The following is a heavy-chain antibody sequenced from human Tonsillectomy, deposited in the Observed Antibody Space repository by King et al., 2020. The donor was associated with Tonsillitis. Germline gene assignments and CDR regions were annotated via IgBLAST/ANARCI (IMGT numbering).Heavy chain of an antibody. CDR2: IDTAGDT. D-gene: IGHD3-22*01. J-gene: IGHJ3*02. Sequence: VQLVEFGGGLVQPGGSLRLSCAASGFTFRSYDMHWVRQATGKGLEWVSAIDTAGDTYDAGSVKGRVTIARENAKNSLYLQMNSLRAGDTAVYYCARSRSFHCYASRGRPYDAFDIWGPGTMVTVSS. V-gene: IGHV3-13*01. CDR1: GFTFRSYD. CDR3: ARSRSFHCYASRGRPYDAFDI.